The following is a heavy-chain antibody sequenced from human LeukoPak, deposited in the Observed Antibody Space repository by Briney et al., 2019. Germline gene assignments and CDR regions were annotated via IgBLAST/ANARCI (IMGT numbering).Heavy chain of an antibody. Sequence: GGSLRLSCAASGFTVNNNYMSWVRQAPGKGLVWVSRINSDGSSTSYADSVKGRFTISRDNAKNTLYLQMNSLRAEDTAVYYCAGGTLTGYYLDYWGQVTLVTVSS. J-gene: IGHJ4*02. CDR2: INSDGSST. V-gene: IGHV3-74*01. D-gene: IGHD3-9*01. CDR3: AGGTLTGYYLDY. CDR1: GFTVNNNY.